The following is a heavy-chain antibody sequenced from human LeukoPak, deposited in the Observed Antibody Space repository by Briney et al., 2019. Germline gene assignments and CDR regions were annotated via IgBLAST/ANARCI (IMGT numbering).Heavy chain of an antibody. Sequence: SETLSLTCTVSGQSIINNYYWGWIRLSPGKGLEWIGSIHHSGNRFESGSTHYNPSLRSRGTVSADTSKNEFSLTLRSVTAADTAVYFCARNASSGFFNAWGRGTLVTVSS. V-gene: IGHV4-38-2*02. CDR3: ARNASSGFFNA. CDR1: GQSIINNYY. CDR2: IHHSGNRFESGST. J-gene: IGHJ1*01. D-gene: IGHD6-25*01.